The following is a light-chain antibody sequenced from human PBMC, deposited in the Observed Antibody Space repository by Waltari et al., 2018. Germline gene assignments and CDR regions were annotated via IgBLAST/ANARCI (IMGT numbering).Light chain of an antibody. CDR3: QSFDDNEKV. Sequence: FMLTQPHSVSASPGKTEIMSCTRRSGITSSDSVQWYQQRPGSAPTSVIYEDSQRPSGVLDRFSGSIDSSSNSASLTISGLKTEDEPDYCCQSFDDNEKVFGGGTKVTVL. V-gene: IGLV6-57*04. J-gene: IGLJ3*02. CDR1: SGITSSDS. CDR2: EDS.